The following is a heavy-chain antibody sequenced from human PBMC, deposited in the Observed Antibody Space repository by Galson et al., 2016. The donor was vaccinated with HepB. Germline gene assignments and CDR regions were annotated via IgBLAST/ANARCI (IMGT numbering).Heavy chain of an antibody. J-gene: IGHJ6*02. D-gene: IGHD6-19*01. CDR1: GYTFTNYV. V-gene: IGHV1-3*01. CDR3: AFGYYSSGWKKQYYYYYDMGV. Sequence: SVKVSCKASGYTFTNYVLHWVRQAPGQSLEWMGWINGGTGNTKYSQRFQARVTISRDTSATTAYMELSSLRSEDTAVYYCAFGYYSSGWKKQYYYYYDMGVWGQGTTVTVAS. CDR2: INGGTGNT.